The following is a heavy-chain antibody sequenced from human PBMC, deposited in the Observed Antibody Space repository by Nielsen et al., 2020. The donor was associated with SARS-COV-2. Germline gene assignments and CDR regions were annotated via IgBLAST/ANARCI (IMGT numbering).Heavy chain of an antibody. V-gene: IGHV1-8*01. CDR3: ARDGDVSDGMAAYYYGMDV. D-gene: IGHD5-24*01. J-gene: IGHJ6*02. CDR2: MNPNSGNT. Sequence: ASVKVSCKASGYTFTSYDINWVRQATGQGLEWMGWMNPNSGNTGYAQKFQGRVTMTRNTSISTAYMELSSLRSEDTAVYYCARDGDVSDGMAAYYYGMDVWGQGTTVTVSS. CDR1: GYTFTSYD.